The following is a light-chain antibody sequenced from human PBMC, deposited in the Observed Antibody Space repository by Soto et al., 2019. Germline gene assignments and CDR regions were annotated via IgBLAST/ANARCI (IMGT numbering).Light chain of an antibody. CDR3: LQYGVPLWT. CDR1: RSVTANY. CDR2: AAS. J-gene: IGKJ1*01. V-gene: IGKV3-20*01. Sequence: EIALTQSPGTLSLSPGERVTLSCRASRSVTANYLAWYQQKPGQAPRLLIYAASIGATGVPDRFSGSGSGTDFTLTISRLEPEDFAVYYCLQYGVPLWTFGQGTKV.